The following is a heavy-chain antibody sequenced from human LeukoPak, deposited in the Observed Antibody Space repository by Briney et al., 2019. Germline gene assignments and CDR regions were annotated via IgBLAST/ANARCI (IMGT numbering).Heavy chain of an antibody. Sequence: KPGGSLRLSCAASGFTFSSYSMNWARQAPGKGLEWVSSISSSSSYIYYADSLKGRFTISRDNAKNSLYLQMNSLRAEDTAVYYCARALEAAAGTYNDAFDIWGQGTMATVSS. CDR1: GFTFSSYS. CDR3: ARALEAAAGTYNDAFDI. J-gene: IGHJ3*02. D-gene: IGHD6-13*01. CDR2: ISSSSSYI. V-gene: IGHV3-21*01.